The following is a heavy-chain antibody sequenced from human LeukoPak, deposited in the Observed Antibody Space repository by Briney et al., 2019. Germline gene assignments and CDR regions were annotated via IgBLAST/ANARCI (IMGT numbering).Heavy chain of an antibody. CDR2: ISSSSSTI. J-gene: IGHJ3*02. Sequence: GGSLRLSCAASGFTFSSYSMNWVRQAPGKGLEWVSYISSSSSTIYYADSVKGRFTISRDNSKNTLYLQMNSLRAEDTAVYYCAKDSGWYSSSWFDAFDIWGQGTMVTVSS. V-gene: IGHV3-48*01. D-gene: IGHD6-13*01. CDR1: GFTFSSYS. CDR3: AKDSGWYSSSWFDAFDI.